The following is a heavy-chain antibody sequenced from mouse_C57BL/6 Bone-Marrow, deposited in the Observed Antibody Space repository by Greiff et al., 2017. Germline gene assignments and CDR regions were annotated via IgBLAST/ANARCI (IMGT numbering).Heavy chain of an antibody. J-gene: IGHJ4*01. Sequence: EVQRVESGGGLVQPKGSLKLSCAASGFSFNTYAMNWVRQAPGKGLEWVARIRSKSNNYATYYADSVKDRFTISRDDSESMLYLQMNNLKTEDTAMYYCVRRGIYYYGSSYFYYAMDYWGQGTSVTVSS. CDR2: IRSKSNNYAT. D-gene: IGHD1-1*01. CDR3: VRRGIYYYGSSYFYYAMDY. V-gene: IGHV10-1*01. CDR1: GFSFNTYA.